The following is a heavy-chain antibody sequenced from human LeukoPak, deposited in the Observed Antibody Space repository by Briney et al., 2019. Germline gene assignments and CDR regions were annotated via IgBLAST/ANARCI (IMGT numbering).Heavy chain of an antibody. CDR2: IYPGDSDT. D-gene: IGHD6-19*01. CDR3: ATRYSSGWYDAFHI. J-gene: IGHJ3*02. V-gene: IGHV5-51*01. Sequence: KPGESLKISCKGSGYSFPDYWIGWVRQPPGKGLEWMGIIYPGDSDTRYSPSFQGQVTISVDKSISTAYLQWSSLKASDTAMYYCATRYSSGWYDAFHIWGQGTMVTVSS. CDR1: GYSFPDYW.